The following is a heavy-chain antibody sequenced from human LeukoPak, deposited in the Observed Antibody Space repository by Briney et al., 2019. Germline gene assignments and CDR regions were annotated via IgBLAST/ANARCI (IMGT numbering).Heavy chain of an antibody. CDR2: INPNSGGT. Sequence: ASVKVSCKASGYTFTGYYMHWVRQAPGQGLEWMGWINPNSGGTNYAQKFQGRVTMTRDTSISTAYMELSRLRSDDTAVYYCARGITMVRGASNWFDPWGQGTLVTVSS. D-gene: IGHD3-10*01. CDR3: ARGITMVRGASNWFDP. CDR1: GYTFTGYY. J-gene: IGHJ5*02. V-gene: IGHV1-2*02.